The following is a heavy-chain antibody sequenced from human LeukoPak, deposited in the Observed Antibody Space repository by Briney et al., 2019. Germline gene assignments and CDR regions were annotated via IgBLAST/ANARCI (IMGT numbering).Heavy chain of an antibody. D-gene: IGHD3-22*01. CDR1: GFTFSSYW. J-gene: IGHJ4*02. Sequence: GGFLRPSCAASGFTFSSYWMHWVRQAPGKGLVWVSRINSDGSSTSYADSVKGRFTISRDNAKNTLYLQMNSLRAEDTAVYYCARGDYYDSSGYRNWGQGTLVTVSS. CDR2: INSDGSST. CDR3: ARGDYYDSSGYRN. V-gene: IGHV3-74*01.